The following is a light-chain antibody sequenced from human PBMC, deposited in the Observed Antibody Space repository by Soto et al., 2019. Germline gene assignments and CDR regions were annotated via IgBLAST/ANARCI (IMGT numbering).Light chain of an antibody. CDR3: QQSYSTPPT. J-gene: IGKJ1*01. Sequence: DLQMTQSPSSLSASVGDRVTIACRASRSISTYLNWYEQKPGKAPKLLIYGATNLQRGVPSRFSGSGSGTDFTLTISTLQPEDFATYTCQQSYSTPPTFGQGTKVEIK. CDR2: GAT. V-gene: IGKV1-39*01. CDR1: RSISTY.